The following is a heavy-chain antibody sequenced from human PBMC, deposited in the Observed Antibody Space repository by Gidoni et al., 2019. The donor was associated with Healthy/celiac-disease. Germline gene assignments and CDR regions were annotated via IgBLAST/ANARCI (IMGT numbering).Heavy chain of an antibody. CDR1: GGTFGSYA. CDR3: ARDMGYYDSSGDAFDI. D-gene: IGHD3-22*01. J-gene: IGHJ3*02. Sequence: QVLLVETGAEVKKPGSAVKVSCKASGGTFGSYAISWVRQAPGQGLEWMGRIIPILGIANYAQKFQGRVTITADKSTSTAYMELSSLRSEDTAVYYCARDMGYYDSSGDAFDIWGQGTMVTVSS. V-gene: IGHV1-69*04. CDR2: IIPILGIA.